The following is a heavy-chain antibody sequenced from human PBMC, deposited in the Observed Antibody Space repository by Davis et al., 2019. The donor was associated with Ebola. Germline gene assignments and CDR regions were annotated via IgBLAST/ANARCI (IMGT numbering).Heavy chain of an antibody. V-gene: IGHV3-21*01. Sequence: GESLKISCAASGFTFSSYSMNWVRQAPGKGLEWVSSISSSSYIYYADSVKGRFTISRDNAKNSLYLQMNSLRAEDTAVYYCARGSTGGYWGQGTLVTVSS. CDR1: GFTFSSYS. CDR3: ARGSTGGY. CDR2: ISSSSYI. D-gene: IGHD1-14*01. J-gene: IGHJ4*02.